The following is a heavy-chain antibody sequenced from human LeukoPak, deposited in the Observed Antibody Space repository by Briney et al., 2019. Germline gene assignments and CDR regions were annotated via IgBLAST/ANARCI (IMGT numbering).Heavy chain of an antibody. J-gene: IGHJ2*01. Sequence: SETLSLTCTVSGGSISSYYWSWIRQPPGKGLEWIGHIYYSGSTNYNPSLKSRVTISVDTSKNQFSLKLSSVTAADTAVYYCARDRLGATGHWRIDVWGRGTLVTVSS. CDR1: GGSISSYY. V-gene: IGHV4-59*01. CDR3: ARDRLGATGHWRIDV. D-gene: IGHD1-26*01. CDR2: IYYSGST.